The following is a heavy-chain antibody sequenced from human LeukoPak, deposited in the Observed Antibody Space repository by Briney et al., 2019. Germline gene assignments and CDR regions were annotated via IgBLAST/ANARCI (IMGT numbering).Heavy chain of an antibody. CDR3: IRDSSPEGL. CDR2: ISWNRGSI. D-gene: IGHD6-6*01. Sequence: PGSSLRLSCAASGFTFEYYAMHWVRQAPGKGLEWVSGISWNRGSIVYADSVKGRFTISRDNPKTSLYLQMNSLRAEDTAVSYCIRDSSPEGLWGQGTLVTAPS. V-gene: IGHV3-9*01. CDR1: GFTFEYYA. J-gene: IGHJ1*01.